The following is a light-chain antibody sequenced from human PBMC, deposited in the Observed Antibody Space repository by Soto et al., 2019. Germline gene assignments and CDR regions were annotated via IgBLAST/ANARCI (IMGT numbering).Light chain of an antibody. Sequence: EIVVTPAPGTPSLSPGERAPLSCRASHSVDFFLAWYQQKPGQPPRLLMYDASNRATGIPARFSGSGSGTDFTLTISSLEPEDFAIYYCQQRNTWPITFGQGTRLEI. CDR3: QQRNTWPIT. J-gene: IGKJ5*01. CDR2: DAS. CDR1: HSVDFF. V-gene: IGKV3-11*01.